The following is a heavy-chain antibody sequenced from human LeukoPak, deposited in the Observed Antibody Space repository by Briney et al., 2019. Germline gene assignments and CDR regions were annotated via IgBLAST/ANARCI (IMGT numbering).Heavy chain of an antibody. V-gene: IGHV3-9*03. CDR3: AKDSGSGSYDAFDI. J-gene: IGHJ3*02. Sequence: GRSLRLSCAASGFTFDDYAMHWVRQAPGKGLEGVSGISWNSGNIGYADSVKGRFTISRDNAKNSLYLQMNSLRAEDMALYYCAKDSGSGSYDAFDIWGQGTMVTVSS. CDR2: ISWNSGNI. D-gene: IGHD1-26*01. CDR1: GFTFDDYA.